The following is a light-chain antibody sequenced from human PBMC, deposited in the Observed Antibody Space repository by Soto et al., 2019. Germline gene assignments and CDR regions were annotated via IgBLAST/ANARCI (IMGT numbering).Light chain of an antibody. CDR1: TSNIGSHS. J-gene: IGLJ1*01. V-gene: IGLV1-44*01. CDR3: ATWDDSLKGV. CDR2: TNN. Sequence: QSVLTQPPSASGTPGQRVTISRSGSTSNIGSHSVSWFQHLPGTAPKLLIITNNQRPSGVPDRFSGYKSGTSASLVISGLQSEDEADYYCATWDDSLKGVFGTGTKVTVL.